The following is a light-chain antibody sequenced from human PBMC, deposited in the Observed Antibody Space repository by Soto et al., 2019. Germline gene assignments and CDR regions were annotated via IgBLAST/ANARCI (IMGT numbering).Light chain of an antibody. V-gene: IGLV2-23*02. CDR2: EVS. CDR3: CSYAGRSSSLLV. CDR1: SSDVGSYNL. J-gene: IGLJ1*01. Sequence: QSALTQPASVSGSPGQSITISCTGTSSDVGSYNLVSWYQQHPGKAPKLIIYEVSKRPSGVSNRFSGSKSGNTASLTISGLQAEDEADYYCCSYAGRSSSLLVFGNGTKLTVL.